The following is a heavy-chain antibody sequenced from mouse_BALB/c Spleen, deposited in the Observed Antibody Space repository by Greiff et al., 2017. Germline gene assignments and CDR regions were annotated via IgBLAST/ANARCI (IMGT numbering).Heavy chain of an antibody. V-gene: IGHV5-12-1*01. CDR3: ARHNYAMDY. J-gene: IGHJ4*01. CDR2: ISSGGGST. Sequence: EVQGVESGGGLVKPGGSLKLSCAASGFAFSSYDMSWVRQTPEKRLEWVAYISSGGGSTYYPDTVKGRFTISRDNAKNTLYLQMSSLKSEDTAMYYCARHNYAMDYWGQGTSVTVSS. CDR1: GFAFSSYD.